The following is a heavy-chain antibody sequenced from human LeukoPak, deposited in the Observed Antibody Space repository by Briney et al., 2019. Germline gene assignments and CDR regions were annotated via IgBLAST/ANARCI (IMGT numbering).Heavy chain of an antibody. CDR1: GSTFSGYP. CDR2: ISHGGSDK. J-gene: IGHJ4*02. D-gene: IGHD3-22*01. V-gene: IGHV3-30-3*01. CDR3: AREGSRGYYPY. Sequence: GWSLRLSCAASGSTFSGYPTHWVRQTPGKGLEWVAVISHGGSDKHYADPVKGRFTISRDNSKNTVYLQMNSLRAEDTAVYYCAREGSRGYYPYWGQGILVTVSS.